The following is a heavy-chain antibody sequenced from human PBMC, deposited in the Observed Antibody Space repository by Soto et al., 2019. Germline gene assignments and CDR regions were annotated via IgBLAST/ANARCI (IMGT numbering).Heavy chain of an antibody. J-gene: IGHJ3*02. CDR2: INPSGGVT. CDR1: GYTFVNFF. V-gene: IGHV1-46*01. D-gene: IGHD2-15*01. Sequence: ASVKVSCKASGYTFVNFFIHWVRQAPGQGLEWVGIINPSGGVTTYPQKFQGRVTMTRDTSTSTVYMDVSSLRFDDTAVYYCARSHCSGGSCYLGAFDIWGQGTMVTVSS. CDR3: ARSHCSGGSCYLGAFDI.